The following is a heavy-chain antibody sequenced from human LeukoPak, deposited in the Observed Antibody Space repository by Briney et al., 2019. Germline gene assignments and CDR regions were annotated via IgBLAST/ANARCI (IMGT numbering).Heavy chain of an antibody. V-gene: IGHV3-23*01. Sequence: PGGSLRLSCAASGFTFSNYGMNWVRQAPGKGPEWVSGITGNGGNRYYADSVKGRFTISRDNSKNTLYLQMNSLRVEDTAVYYCANDLGWIQLNLGRGQGTLVTVSS. CDR1: GFTFSNYG. CDR2: ITGNGGNR. D-gene: IGHD5-18*01. J-gene: IGHJ4*02. CDR3: ANDLGWIQLNLG.